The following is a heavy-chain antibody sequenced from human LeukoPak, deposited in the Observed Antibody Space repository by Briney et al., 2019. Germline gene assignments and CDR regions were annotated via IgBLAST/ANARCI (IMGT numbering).Heavy chain of an antibody. CDR3: ARGYYGDPSQVYYFDY. CDR1: GFIFSSNA. V-gene: IGHV3-21*01. Sequence: GGSLRLSCAASGFIFSSNAMSWVRQAPGKGLEWVSSISSSGSYIYYADSVKGRFTISRDNAKNSLYLQMNSLRAEDTAVYYCARGYYGDPSQVYYFDYWGQGTLVTVSS. J-gene: IGHJ4*02. CDR2: ISSSGSYI. D-gene: IGHD4-17*01.